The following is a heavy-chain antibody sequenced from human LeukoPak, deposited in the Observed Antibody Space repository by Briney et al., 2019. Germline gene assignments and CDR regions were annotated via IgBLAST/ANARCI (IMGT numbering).Heavy chain of an antibody. V-gene: IGHV1-69*13. Sequence: SVKVSCKASGGTFSSYAISWVRQAPGQGLEWMGGIIPIFGTANYAQKFQGRVTITADESTSTAYMELSSLRSEDTAVYYCARHYYDSSGYREYYFDYWGQGTLVTVSS. CDR1: GGTFSSYA. D-gene: IGHD3-22*01. CDR2: IIPIFGTA. J-gene: IGHJ4*02. CDR3: ARHYYDSSGYREYYFDY.